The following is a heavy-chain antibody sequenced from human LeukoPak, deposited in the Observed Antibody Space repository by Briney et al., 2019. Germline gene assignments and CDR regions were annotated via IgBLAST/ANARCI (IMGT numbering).Heavy chain of an antibody. CDR3: ARDLRHVDIVATVDAFDI. V-gene: IGHV3-48*03. CDR2: ISSSGSII. CDR1: GFTFSSYE. J-gene: IGHJ3*02. D-gene: IGHD5-12*01. Sequence: GGSLRLSCEASGFTFSSYEMNWVRQAPGKGLEWVSYISSSGSIIYYADSVKGRFTISRDNAKNSLYLQMNSLRDEDTAVYYCARDLRHVDIVATVDAFDIWGQGTMVTVSS.